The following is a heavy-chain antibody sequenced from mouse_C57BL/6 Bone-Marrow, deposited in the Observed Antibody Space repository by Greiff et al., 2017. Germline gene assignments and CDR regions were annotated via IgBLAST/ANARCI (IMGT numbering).Heavy chain of an antibody. CDR2: IRLKSDNYAT. J-gene: IGHJ2*01. Sequence: EVKLVESGGGLVQPGGSMKLSCVASGFTFSNYWMNWVRQSPEKGLEWVAQIRLKSDNYATHYAESVKGRFTISRDDSKSSVYLQMNNLRAEDTGIYYCTGDITTVVAPYYFDYWGQGTTLTVSS. V-gene: IGHV6-3*01. CDR1: GFTFSNYW. CDR3: TGDITTVVAPYYFDY. D-gene: IGHD1-1*01.